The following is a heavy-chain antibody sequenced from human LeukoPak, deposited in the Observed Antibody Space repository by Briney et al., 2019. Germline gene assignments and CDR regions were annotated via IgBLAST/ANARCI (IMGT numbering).Heavy chain of an antibody. CDR3: AKNGLGAVVKTD. CDR2: INTNTGNP. D-gene: IGHD3-22*01. V-gene: IGHV7-4-1*02. J-gene: IGHJ4*02. Sequence: ASVKVSRKASGYTFTSYAMNWVRQAPGQGLEWMGWINTNTGNPTYAQGFTGRIVFSLDTSVSTVYLQISSLKAEDSAVYYCAKNGLGAVVKTDWGQGTLVTVSS. CDR1: GYTFTSYA.